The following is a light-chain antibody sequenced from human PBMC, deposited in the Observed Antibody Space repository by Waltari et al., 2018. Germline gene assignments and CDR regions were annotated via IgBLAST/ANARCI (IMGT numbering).Light chain of an antibody. CDR2: DAS. CDR1: QIINNY. V-gene: IGKV1-39*01. J-gene: IGKJ3*01. CDR3: QQSYTSPRK. Sequence: DIQMTQSPSSLSASVGDRVTITCRTSQIINNYLNWFQQKPGKAPELLIFDASSVQGGVPSRFSGSGSGTDFTLTISSLQPEDFATYYCQQSYTSPRKFGQGTKVDV.